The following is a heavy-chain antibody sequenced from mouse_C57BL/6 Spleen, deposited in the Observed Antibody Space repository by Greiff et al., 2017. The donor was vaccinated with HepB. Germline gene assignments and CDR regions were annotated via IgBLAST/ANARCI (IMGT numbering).Heavy chain of an antibody. J-gene: IGHJ3*01. V-gene: IGHV1-15*01. CDR3: TRNSYGSSVKGFAY. CDR2: IDPETGGT. D-gene: IGHD1-1*01. CDR1: GYTFTDYE. Sequence: QVQLKESGAELVRPGASVTLSCKASGYTFTDYEMHWVKQTPVHGLEWIGAIDPETGGTAYNQKFKGKAILTADKSSSTAYMELRSLTSEDSAVYYCTRNSYGSSVKGFAYWGQGTLVTVSA.